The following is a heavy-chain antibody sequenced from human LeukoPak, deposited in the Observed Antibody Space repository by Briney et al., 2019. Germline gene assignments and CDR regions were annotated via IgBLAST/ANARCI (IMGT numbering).Heavy chain of an antibody. CDR2: INPNGDST. CDR1: GFTFSVYS. D-gene: IGHD3-16*01. V-gene: IGHV3-64*01. CDR3: ARSLGGFSAFLVNEPYEF. J-gene: IGHJ4*02. Sequence: GGSLRLSCAGPGFTFSVYSMHWVRQAPGRGLEYVSAINPNGDSTYYANSVKGRFTISRDNSTNTLYLQMGSLRAEDMAMYYCARSLGGFSAFLVNEPYEFWGQGTLVTVSS.